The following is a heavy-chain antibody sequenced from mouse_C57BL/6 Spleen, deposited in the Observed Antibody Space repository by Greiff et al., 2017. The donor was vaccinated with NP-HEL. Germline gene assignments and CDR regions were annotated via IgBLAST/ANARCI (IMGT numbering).Heavy chain of an antibody. CDR1: GYSITSGYY. Sequence: DVKLQESGPGLVKPSQSLSLTCSVTGYSITSGYYWNWIRQFPGNKLEWMGYISYDGSNNYNPSLKNRIPITRDTSKNQFFLKLNSVTTEDTATYYCARDPGGYDYFDYWGQGTTLTVSS. D-gene: IGHD2-2*01. V-gene: IGHV3-6*01. CDR3: ARDPGGYDYFDY. CDR2: ISYDGSN. J-gene: IGHJ2*01.